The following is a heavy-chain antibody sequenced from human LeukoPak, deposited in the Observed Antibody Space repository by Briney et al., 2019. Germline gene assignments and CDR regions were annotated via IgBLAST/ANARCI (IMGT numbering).Heavy chain of an antibody. CDR2: IIPIFGTA. Sequence: SVKVSCKASGGTFSSYAISWVRQAPGQGLEWMGGIIPIFGTANYAQKFQGRVTITADKSTSTAYMELSSLRSEDTAVYYCARGKERVVWQQRYYYYGMDAWGKGTTVTVSS. V-gene: IGHV1-69*06. J-gene: IGHJ6*04. CDR3: ARGKERVVWQQRYYYYGMDA. D-gene: IGHD6-13*01. CDR1: GGTFSSYA.